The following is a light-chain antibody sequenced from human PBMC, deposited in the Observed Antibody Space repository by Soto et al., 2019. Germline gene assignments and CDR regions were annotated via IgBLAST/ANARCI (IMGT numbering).Light chain of an antibody. V-gene: IGKV3-20*01. J-gene: IGKJ5*01. CDR3: QQYGSSHT. CDR2: GAS. CDR1: QSINSF. Sequence: EIVSTQSPGTLSLSPGEGATLSCRASQSINSFLAWYQQRRGQAPRLLIHGASTRATGIPDRFSGSGAGAYFNLTISRLEPADFGVYYCQQYGSSHTFGQGTRLEIK.